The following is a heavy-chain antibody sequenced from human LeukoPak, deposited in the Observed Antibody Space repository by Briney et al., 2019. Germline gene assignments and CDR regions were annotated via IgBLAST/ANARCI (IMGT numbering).Heavy chain of an antibody. CDR1: GFTFSSYG. Sequence: PGRSLRLSCAASGFTFSSYGMHWVRQAPGKGLEWVAVIWYDGSNKYYADSVKGRFTISRDYSKNTLYLQMNSLRAEDTAVYYCASSYGDYGDYWGQGTLVTVSS. CDR2: IWYDGSNK. V-gene: IGHV3-33*01. J-gene: IGHJ4*02. CDR3: ASSYGDYGDY. D-gene: IGHD4-17*01.